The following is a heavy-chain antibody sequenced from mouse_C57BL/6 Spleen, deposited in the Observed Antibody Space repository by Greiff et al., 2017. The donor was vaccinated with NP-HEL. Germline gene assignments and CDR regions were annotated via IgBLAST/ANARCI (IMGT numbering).Heavy chain of an antibody. D-gene: IGHD2-4*01. CDR1: GYSITSGYD. V-gene: IGHV3-1*01. CDR2: ISYSGST. Sequence: EVQLQESGPGMVKPSQSLSLTCTVTGYSITSGYDWHWIRHFPGNKLEWMGYISYSGSTNYNPSLKSRISITHDTSKNHFFLKLNSVTTEDTATYYCAREGYDYGFAYWGQGTLVTVSA. J-gene: IGHJ3*01. CDR3: AREGYDYGFAY.